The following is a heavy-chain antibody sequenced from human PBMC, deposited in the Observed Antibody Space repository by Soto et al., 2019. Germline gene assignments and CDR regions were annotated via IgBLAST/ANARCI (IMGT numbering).Heavy chain of an antibody. J-gene: IGHJ4*02. CDR3: ARDPSTGYADF. Sequence: SGGSLRLSCAASGFTFIDYALNWVRQAPGKGLEWVSTISAAGGDSTYYADSVQGRFTISRDNSKKTLYLQMNSLRAEDTAVYFCARDPSTGYADFWGQGTLVTV. CDR1: GFTFIDYA. CDR2: ISAAGGDST. V-gene: IGHV3-23*01. D-gene: IGHD3-9*01.